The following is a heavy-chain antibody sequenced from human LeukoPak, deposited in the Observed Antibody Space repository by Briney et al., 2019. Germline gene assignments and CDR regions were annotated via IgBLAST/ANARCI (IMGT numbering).Heavy chain of an antibody. J-gene: IGHJ4*02. Sequence: SVKVSCKASGGTFSSYAISWVRQAPEQGLEWMGGIIPTLEIANYAQKFQGRVTITADKSTSTAYMELSSLRPEDTAVYYCARVISGSWLWFWGQGTLVTVSS. CDR3: ARVISGSWLWF. V-gene: IGHV1-69*04. CDR1: GGTFSSYA. D-gene: IGHD6-13*01. CDR2: IIPTLEIA.